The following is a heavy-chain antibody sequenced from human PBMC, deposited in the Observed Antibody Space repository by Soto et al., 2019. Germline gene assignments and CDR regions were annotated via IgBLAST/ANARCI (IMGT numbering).Heavy chain of an antibody. V-gene: IGHV4-59*01. Sequence: SETLSLTCTVSGGSISSYYWSWIRQPPGKGLEWIVYIYNTGSTVYNPSFKSRVTISVDTSKNQFSLKLNSVTAADTAVYYCARDLWGYCGTDCYPLDVWGQGTTVTVSS. D-gene: IGHD2-21*02. CDR2: IYNTGST. CDR3: ARDLWGYCGTDCYPLDV. J-gene: IGHJ6*02. CDR1: GGSISSYY.